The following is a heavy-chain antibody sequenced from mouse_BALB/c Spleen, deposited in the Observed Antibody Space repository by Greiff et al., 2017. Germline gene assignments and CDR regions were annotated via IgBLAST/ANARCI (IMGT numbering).Heavy chain of an antibody. CDR3: TRGSNWDNYFDY. CDR1: GYTFTSYY. V-gene: IGHV1S81*02. CDR2: INPSNGGT. Sequence: VQLQQPGAELVKPGASVKLSCKASGYTFTSYYMYWVKQRPGQGLEWIGGINPSNGGTNFNEKFKSKATLTVDKSSSTAYMQLSSLTSEDSALYYCTRGSNWDNYFDYWGQGTTLTVSS. D-gene: IGHD4-1*01. J-gene: IGHJ2*01.